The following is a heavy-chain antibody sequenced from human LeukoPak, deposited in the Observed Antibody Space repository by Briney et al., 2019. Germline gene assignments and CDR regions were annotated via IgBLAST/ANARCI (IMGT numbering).Heavy chain of an antibody. CDR3: ARSLRSPRYCIDDTCYFDY. V-gene: IGHV3-74*01. D-gene: IGHD2-15*01. Sequence: PGGSLRLSCAVSGLTFSSYWMHWVRQAPGKGLVWVSRINSDGSSTSYADSVKGRFTISRDNAKNTQYLQIDSLRVEDTAVYYCARSLRSPRYCIDDTCYFDYWGQGTLVTVSS. CDR2: INSDGSST. CDR1: GLTFSSYW. J-gene: IGHJ4*02.